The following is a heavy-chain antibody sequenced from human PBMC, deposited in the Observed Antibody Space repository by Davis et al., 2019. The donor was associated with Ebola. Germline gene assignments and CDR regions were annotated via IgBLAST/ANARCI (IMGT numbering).Heavy chain of an antibody. V-gene: IGHV5-51*01. Sequence: KVSCKGSGYSFTSYWIGWVRQMPGKGLEWMGIIYPGDSDTRYSPSFQGQVTISADKSISTAYLQWSSLKASDTAMYYCATTTVTTSPHPNQNHYYGMDVWGQGTTVTVSS. CDR2: IYPGDSDT. J-gene: IGHJ6*02. D-gene: IGHD4-11*01. CDR1: GYSFTSYW. CDR3: ATTTVTTSPHPNQNHYYGMDV.